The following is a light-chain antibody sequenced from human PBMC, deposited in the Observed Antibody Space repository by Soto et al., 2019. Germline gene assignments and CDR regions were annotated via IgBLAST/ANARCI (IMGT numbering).Light chain of an antibody. CDR2: KAP. CDR1: QSIGNW. Sequence: DLQMTQSPSTLSASVGDRVTITCRASQSIGNWLAWYQQKPGKAPKLLIYKAPSLQSGVPSRFSGSGSGTEFTLTINSLQPGDFASYYCQQYNSYSGTFGQGTKV. J-gene: IGKJ1*01. V-gene: IGKV1-5*03. CDR3: QQYNSYSGT.